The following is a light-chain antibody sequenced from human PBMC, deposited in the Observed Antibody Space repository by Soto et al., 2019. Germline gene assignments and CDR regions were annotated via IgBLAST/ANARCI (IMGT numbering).Light chain of an antibody. CDR2: GAS. V-gene: IGKV3-20*01. CDR3: RQYDSSPRT. J-gene: IGKJ1*01. Sequence: EIVLTQSPGTLSLSPGERATLSCRASQSVNSDYLAWYQQKPGQGPRVLMYGASSRATGIPDRFSGSGSGTDFTLTISRLEPEDFAVYYCRQYDSSPRTFGQGTKVEIK. CDR1: QSVNSDY.